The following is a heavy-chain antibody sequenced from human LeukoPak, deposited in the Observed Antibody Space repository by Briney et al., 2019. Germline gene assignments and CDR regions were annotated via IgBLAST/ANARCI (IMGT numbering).Heavy chain of an antibody. J-gene: IGHJ1*01. V-gene: IGHV3-48*01. D-gene: IGHD1-26*01. Sequence: PGGSLRLSCAASGFTFSSYEMNWVRQAPGKGLEWVSYISSRSTTIYYADSVKGRFTISRDNAKNSLYLQMNSLRAEDTAVYYCARGTGIVGATVWGQGTLVTVSS. CDR1: GFTFSSYE. CDR3: ARGTGIVGATV. CDR2: ISSRSTTI.